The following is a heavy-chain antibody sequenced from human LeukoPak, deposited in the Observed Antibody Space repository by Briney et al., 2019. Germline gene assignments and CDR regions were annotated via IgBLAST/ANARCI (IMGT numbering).Heavy chain of an antibody. CDR3: AKDRWGAVASFDY. D-gene: IGHD6-19*01. CDR1: GFTFRSYA. CDR2: ISYDGSNK. Sequence: GRPLRLSCAASGFTFRSYAMHWVRQAPGKGLEWVAVISYDGSNKYYADSVKGRFTISRDNSKNTLYLQMNSLRAEDTAVYYCAKDRWGAVASFDYWGQGTLVTVSS. J-gene: IGHJ4*02. V-gene: IGHV3-30*04.